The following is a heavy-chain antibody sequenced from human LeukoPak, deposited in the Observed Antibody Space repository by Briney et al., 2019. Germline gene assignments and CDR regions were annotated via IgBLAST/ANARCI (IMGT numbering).Heavy chain of an antibody. V-gene: IGHV1-69*06. J-gene: IGHJ6*03. CDR3: ARDSILKPDSGSYHYYYYMDV. CDR1: GGTFSSYA. D-gene: IGHD1-26*01. CDR2: IIPIFGTA. Sequence: GASVKVSCKASGGTFSSYAISWVRQAPGQGLEWMGGIIPIFGTANYAQKFQGRVTITADKSTSTAYMELSSLRSEDTAVYYCARDSILKPDSGSYHYYYYMDVWGKGTTVTVSS.